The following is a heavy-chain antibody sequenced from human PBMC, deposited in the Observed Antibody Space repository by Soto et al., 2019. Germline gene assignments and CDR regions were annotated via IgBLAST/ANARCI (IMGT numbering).Heavy chain of an antibody. J-gene: IGHJ5*02. CDR1: GFSVSDNY. V-gene: IGHV3-66*01. D-gene: IGHD2-8*01. CDR2: IYSSGDT. CDR3: ARDPGYGRGVSFDP. Sequence: EVQLVESGGGLVQPGGSLRLSCAASGFSVSDNYMSWVRQAPVKGLEWISVIYSSGDTYYAASVKGRLTIPRDNSRNTLYLQINDLRVEDTAIYYCARDPGYGRGVSFDPWGQGIPVTVSS.